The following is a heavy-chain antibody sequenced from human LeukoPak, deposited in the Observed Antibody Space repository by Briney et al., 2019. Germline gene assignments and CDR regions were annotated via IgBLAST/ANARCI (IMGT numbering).Heavy chain of an antibody. CDR2: ISSSGSTI. CDR1: GFTFSSYS. D-gene: IGHD6-13*01. V-gene: IGHV3-48*04. J-gene: IGHJ4*02. CDR3: ARGDSSSWYGVFDY. Sequence: GGSLRLSCAASGFTFSSYSMNWVRQAPGKGLEWVSYISSSGSTIYYADSVKGRSTISRDNAKNSLYLQMNSLRAEDTAVYYCARGDSSSWYGVFDYWGQGTLVTVSS.